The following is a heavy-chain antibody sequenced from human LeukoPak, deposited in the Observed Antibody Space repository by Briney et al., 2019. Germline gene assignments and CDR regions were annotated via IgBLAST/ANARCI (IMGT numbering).Heavy chain of an antibody. Sequence: GGSLRLSCAASGFTFSNNWMHWVRHAPGKGLVWVSRINTDGSTTTYADSVKGRFTISRDNAKNTSYLQMNSLRVEDTAVYYCARSRGGFYHYWGQGTLVTVSS. CDR1: GFTFSNNW. V-gene: IGHV3-74*01. CDR2: INTDGSTT. J-gene: IGHJ4*02. D-gene: IGHD2/OR15-2a*01. CDR3: ARSRGGFYHY.